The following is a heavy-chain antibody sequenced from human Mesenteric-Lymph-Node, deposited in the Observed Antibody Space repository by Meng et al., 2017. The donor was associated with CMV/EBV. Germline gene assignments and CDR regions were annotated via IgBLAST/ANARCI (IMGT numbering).Heavy chain of an antibody. CDR2: IYGTGIT. CDR3: AKSRSSTPGIVDD. CDR1: GVSVTSGAYH. V-gene: IGHV4-61*08. J-gene: IGHJ4*02. Sequence: QLPVQESGPGLVKPSETLSLPCIRSGVSVTSGAYHWSWIRQYPGKGLEWIGYIYGTGITIYNPSLKSRVTILLETSKNQFSLKLNSVTTADTAVYYCAKSRSSTPGIVDDWGQGTLVTVSS. D-gene: IGHD2/OR15-2a*01.